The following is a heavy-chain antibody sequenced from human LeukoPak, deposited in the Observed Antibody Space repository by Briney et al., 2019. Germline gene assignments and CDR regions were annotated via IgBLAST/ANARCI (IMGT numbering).Heavy chain of an antibody. Sequence: ASVKVSCKVSGYTLTELSMHWVRQAPGKGLEWMGGFDPEDGETIYAQKFQGRVTMTEDTSTDTAYMELSSLRSEDTAVYYCATAPRGVVGATPSDYWGQGTLVTVSS. V-gene: IGHV1-24*01. CDR2: FDPEDGET. CDR3: ATAPRGVVGATPSDY. D-gene: IGHD1-26*01. J-gene: IGHJ4*02. CDR1: GYTLTELS.